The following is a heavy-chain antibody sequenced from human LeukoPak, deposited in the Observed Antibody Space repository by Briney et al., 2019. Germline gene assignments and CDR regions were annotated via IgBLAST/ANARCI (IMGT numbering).Heavy chain of an antibody. J-gene: IGHJ5*02. CDR3: ARDSGFNWFDP. Sequence: GGSLRLSCAASGFTVSSTYMSWVRQAPGKGLEWVSVIYKDGKIYYIDSVKGRFTISRDTSKNTLYLQMNSLRVEDTAVYYCARDSGFNWFDPWGQGTLVTVSS. V-gene: IGHV3-53*01. CDR1: GFTVSSTY. D-gene: IGHD3-22*01. CDR2: IYKDGKI.